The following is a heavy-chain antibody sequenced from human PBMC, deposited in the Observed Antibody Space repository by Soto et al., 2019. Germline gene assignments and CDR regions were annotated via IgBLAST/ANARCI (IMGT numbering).Heavy chain of an antibody. CDR1: GGTFSSYA. Sequence: ASVKVSCKASGGTFSSYAISWARQAPGQGLEWMGGIIPIFGTANYAQKFQGRVTITADESTSTAYMELSSLRSEDTAVYYCARGFTMVRGVIPNYYYYYGMDVWGQGTTVTVSS. CDR3: ARGFTMVRGVIPNYYYYYGMDV. V-gene: IGHV1-69*13. D-gene: IGHD3-10*01. J-gene: IGHJ6*02. CDR2: IIPIFGTA.